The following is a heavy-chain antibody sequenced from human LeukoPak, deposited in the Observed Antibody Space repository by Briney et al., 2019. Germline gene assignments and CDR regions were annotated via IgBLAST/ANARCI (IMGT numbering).Heavy chain of an antibody. CDR1: GFTFSDYY. Sequence: GGSLRLSCAASGFTFSDYYMSWVRQAPGKELEWVSSISGSGNYIYYAGSVKGRFTISRDNAKNSLYLQMNSLRAEDTAVYYCARENTALAFNWFDPWGQGTQVTVSS. J-gene: IGHJ5*02. CDR2: ISGSGNYI. D-gene: IGHD5-18*01. V-gene: IGHV3-21*01. CDR3: ARENTALAFNWFDP.